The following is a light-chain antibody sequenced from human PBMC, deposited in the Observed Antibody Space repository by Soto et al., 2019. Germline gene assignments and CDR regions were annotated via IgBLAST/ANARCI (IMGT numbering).Light chain of an antibody. CDR1: QSVSSSY. CDR3: QQYATSPPT. V-gene: IGKV3-20*01. Sequence: EIVLTQSPGTLSLSPGERATLSCRASQSVSSSYLAWYQQKPGQAPRLLIYGASSRATGIPDRFSGSASGTDFTLTISRLEPEDFAVYYCQQYATSPPTFGQGTKVEI. J-gene: IGKJ1*01. CDR2: GAS.